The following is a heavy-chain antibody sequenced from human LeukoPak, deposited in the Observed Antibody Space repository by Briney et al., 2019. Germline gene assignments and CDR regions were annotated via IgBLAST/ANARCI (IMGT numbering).Heavy chain of an antibody. Sequence: SETLSLTCTVSGGSISSYYWSWIRQPPGKGLEWIGYIHYSGSTNYNPSLKSRVIVSVDTSKNQFSLKLSSVTAADTAVYYCARDLFNSGWFGEFYFDYWGQGTLVTVSS. CDR1: GGSISSYY. CDR2: IHYSGST. D-gene: IGHD3-10*01. CDR3: ARDLFNSGWFGEFYFDY. V-gene: IGHV4-59*12. J-gene: IGHJ4*02.